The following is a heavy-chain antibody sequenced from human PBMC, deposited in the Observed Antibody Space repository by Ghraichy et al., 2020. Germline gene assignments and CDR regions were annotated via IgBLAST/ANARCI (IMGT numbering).Heavy chain of an antibody. Sequence: SVKVSCKASGGTFSSYAISWVRQAPGQGLEWMGGIIPIFGTANYAQKFQGRVTITADESTSTAYMELSSLRSEDTAVYYCARDANRNYYYYGMDVWGQGTTVTVSS. J-gene: IGHJ6*02. CDR1: GGTFSSYA. V-gene: IGHV1-69*13. D-gene: IGHD1-14*01. CDR2: IIPIFGTA. CDR3: ARDANRNYYYYGMDV.